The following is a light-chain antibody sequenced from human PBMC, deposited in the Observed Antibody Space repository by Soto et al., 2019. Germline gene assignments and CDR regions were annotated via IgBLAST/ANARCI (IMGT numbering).Light chain of an antibody. J-gene: IGKJ1*01. V-gene: IGKV3-20*01. CDR3: QQFGSSSWT. Sequence: ESVLTPSPGTLSLSPGEKATLSCRASQSVSSSYLAWYQQKPGQAPRLLIYGASSRATGIPDRFSGSGSGTDFTLTVSRLEPEDFAVYYCQQFGSSSWTFGQGTKV. CDR2: GAS. CDR1: QSVSSSY.